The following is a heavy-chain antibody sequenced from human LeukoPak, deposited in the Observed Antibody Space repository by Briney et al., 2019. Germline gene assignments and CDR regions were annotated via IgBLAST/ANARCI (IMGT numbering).Heavy chain of an antibody. V-gene: IGHV4-34*01. CDR2: IYYSGST. CDR1: GGSFSGYY. CDR3: ARRHGSAGPFDY. Sequence: PSETLSLTCAVYGGSFSGYYWSWIRQPPGKGLEWIGSIYYSGSTYYNPSLKSRVTISVDTSKNQFSLKLSSVTAADTAVYYCARRHGSAGPFDYWGQGTLVTVSS. J-gene: IGHJ4*02.